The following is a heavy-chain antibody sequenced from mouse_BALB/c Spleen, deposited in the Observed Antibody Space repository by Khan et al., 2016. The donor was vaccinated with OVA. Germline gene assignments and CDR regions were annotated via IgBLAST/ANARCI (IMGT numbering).Heavy chain of an antibody. CDR1: GYSFTSYY. Sequence: VQLKQSGPELMKPGASVKISCKASGYSFTSYYIHWVMQRHGESLEWIGYIDPFSGGSTYNQKFKVKATLTVDKSSSTAYIHLSNLTSEDSAVYYCTRHGYVAWFTYWAKGLWSLSL. J-gene: IGHJ3*01. CDR2: IDPFSGGS. CDR3: TRHGYVAWFTY. V-gene: IGHV1-31*01. D-gene: IGHD2-2*01.